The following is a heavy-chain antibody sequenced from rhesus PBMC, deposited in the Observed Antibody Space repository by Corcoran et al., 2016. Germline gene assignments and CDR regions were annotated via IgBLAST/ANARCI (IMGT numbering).Heavy chain of an antibody. D-gene: IGHD5-30*01. J-gene: IGHJ4*01. CDR1: DGSISSDY. CDR3: ARGYSAYSSVDS. V-gene: IGHV4-169*01. Sequence: QLQLQESGPGLVKPSETLSVTCAVSDGSISSDYWSWIRQAPGKGREWIGSSYGSGRRTNYNPPLKSRVTLSVDTSKNQISLKLGSVAAADTALYYVARGYSAYSSVDSWGQGVLVTVSS. CDR2: SYGSGRRT.